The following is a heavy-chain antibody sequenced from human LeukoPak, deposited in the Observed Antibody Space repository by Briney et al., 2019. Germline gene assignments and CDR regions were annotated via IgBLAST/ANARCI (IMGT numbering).Heavy chain of an antibody. CDR1: DDSIRNFF. CDR3: ARESKSYDGSGFYHDY. D-gene: IGHD3-22*01. Sequence: SETLSLTCSVSDDSIRNFFWSWIRQPAGKGLEWIGRIYTSGSTDYNPSLRSRVTMPVDTSRNQFSLKLTSVTAADTAVYYCARESKSYDGSGFYHDYWGQGTLVAVSS. CDR2: IYTSGST. J-gene: IGHJ4*02. V-gene: IGHV4-4*07.